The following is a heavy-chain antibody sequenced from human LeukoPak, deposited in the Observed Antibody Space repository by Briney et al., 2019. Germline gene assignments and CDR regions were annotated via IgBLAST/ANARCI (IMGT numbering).Heavy chain of an antibody. CDR1: GFSFRSYV. D-gene: IGHD5-24*01. J-gene: IGHJ4*02. CDR3: TRVGYIDEGIDY. Sequence: GGSLRLSCAASGFSFRSYVMSWVRQAPGKGLEWVANIKQDETEKYYVDSVKGRFTISRDNAKNSLYLQMNSLRAEDTAIYYCTRVGYIDEGIDYWGQGTLVTVSS. CDR2: IKQDETEK. V-gene: IGHV3-7*04.